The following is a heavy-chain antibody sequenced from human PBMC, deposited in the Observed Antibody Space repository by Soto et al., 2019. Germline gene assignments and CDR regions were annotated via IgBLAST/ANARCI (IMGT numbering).Heavy chain of an antibody. CDR1: GGTFRNYP. V-gene: IGHV1-69*02. D-gene: IGHD2-8*01. Sequence: QVQLVQSGTEVKKPGSSVKVSCKASGGTFRNYPINWVRQAPGQGLEWMGSIFPLTDIPENAQSFKARLPIRAYRSRSTDYMDYNSLTSDDKAMYFCARGPLGVLTYFESSGQGTLVTVSS. J-gene: IGHJ4*02. CDR2: IFPLTDIP. CDR3: ARGPLGVLTYFES.